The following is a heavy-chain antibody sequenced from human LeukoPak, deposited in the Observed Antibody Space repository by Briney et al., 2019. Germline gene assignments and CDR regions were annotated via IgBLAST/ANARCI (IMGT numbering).Heavy chain of an antibody. J-gene: IGHJ4*02. CDR2: INPNSGGT. V-gene: IGHV1-2*02. CDR1: GYTFTDYY. Sequence: ASVKVSCKASGYTFTDYYMHWVRQAPGQGLEWMGWINPNSGGTNYAQKFQGRVTMTRDTSISTAYMELSRLRSDDTAVYYCARTPRVAVGATNFDYWGQGTLVTVSS. D-gene: IGHD1-26*01. CDR3: ARTPRVAVGATNFDY.